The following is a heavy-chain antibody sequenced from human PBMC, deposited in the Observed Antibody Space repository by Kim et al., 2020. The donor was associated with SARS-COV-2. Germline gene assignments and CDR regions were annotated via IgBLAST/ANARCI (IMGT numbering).Heavy chain of an antibody. CDR2: IYHSGST. Sequence: SETLSLTCAVSGGSISSSNWWSWVRQPPGKGLEWIGEIYHSGSTNYNPSLKSRVTISVDKSKNQFSLKLSSVTAADTAVYYCAREGRIVGARTFDYWGQGTLVTVSS. V-gene: IGHV4-4*02. D-gene: IGHD1-26*01. CDR1: GGSISSSNW. J-gene: IGHJ4*02. CDR3: AREGRIVGARTFDY.